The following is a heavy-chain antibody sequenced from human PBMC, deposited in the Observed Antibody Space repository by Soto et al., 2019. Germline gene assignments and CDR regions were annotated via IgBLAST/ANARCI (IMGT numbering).Heavy chain of an antibody. V-gene: IGHV3-30*18. D-gene: IGHD2-2*01. CDR2: ISYDGNIK. CDR3: AKSHNVFCISASCIGFFDH. Sequence: GGSLRLSCAASGFTFSNFGMHWVRQAPGKGLEWVASISYDGNIKYSADSVKGRFTISRDNSKNTLYLQMNSLRSEDTAVYYCAKSHNVFCISASCIGFFDHWGQGTLVTVSS. J-gene: IGHJ4*02. CDR1: GFTFSNFG.